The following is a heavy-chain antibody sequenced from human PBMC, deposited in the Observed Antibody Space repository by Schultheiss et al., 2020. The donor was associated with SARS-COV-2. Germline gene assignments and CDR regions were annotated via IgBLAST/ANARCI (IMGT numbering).Heavy chain of an antibody. CDR1: GFTFSSYA. CDR2: ISYDGSNK. CDR3: ARIGYCSSTSCPFFDY. J-gene: IGHJ4*02. V-gene: IGHV3-30-3*01. Sequence: GGSLRLSCAASGFTFSSYAMHWVRQAPGKGLEWVAVISYDGSNKYYADSVKGRFTISRDNAKNSLYLQMNSLRAEDTAVYYCARIGYCSSTSCPFFDYWGQGTLVTVSS. D-gene: IGHD2-2*01.